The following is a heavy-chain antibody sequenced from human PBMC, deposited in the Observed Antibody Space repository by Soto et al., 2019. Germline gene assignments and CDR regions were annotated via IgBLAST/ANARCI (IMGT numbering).Heavy chain of an antibody. D-gene: IGHD6-19*01. J-gene: IGHJ6*02. CDR1: GYTFTSYG. V-gene: IGHV1-18*01. CDR3: ARKWLGYSSWRNYYYYGIDF. Sequence: ASVKVSCKASGYTFTSYGISWVRQAPGQGLEWMGWISAYNGNTNYAQKLQGRVTMTTDTSTSTAYMELRSLRSDDTAVYYCARKWLGYSSWRNYYYYGIDFWGQGTTVTVSS. CDR2: ISAYNGNT.